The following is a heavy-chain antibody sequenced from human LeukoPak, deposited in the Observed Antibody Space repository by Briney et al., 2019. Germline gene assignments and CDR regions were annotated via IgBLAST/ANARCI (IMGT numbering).Heavy chain of an antibody. CDR1: GGSITTYY. J-gene: IGHJ4*02. CDR3: ARTSVFTWSDFDY. D-gene: IGHD2-2*01. Sequence: PSETLSLTCTVSGGSITTYYWNWIRQPPGKYLEWIGHIYNDGSANYNPSLKSRVTISADTSKNQFSLKLNSVTAADTAVYYCARTSVFTWSDFDYWGQGTLVTGSS. CDR2: IYNDGSA. V-gene: IGHV4-59*01.